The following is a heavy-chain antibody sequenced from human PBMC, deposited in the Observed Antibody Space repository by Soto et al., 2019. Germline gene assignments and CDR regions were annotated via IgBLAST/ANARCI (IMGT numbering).Heavy chain of an antibody. CDR3: ARGGGVATDRQPSHDY. V-gene: IGHV1-2*02. CDR2: INPNSGGT. CDR1: GYTLTDYY. Sequence: QVQLVQFGAEVKKPGASVKVSCKASGYTLTDYYIHWVRQAPGQGLEWMGWINPNSGGTNYAQNFQGRVTMTRDTSISTAYMELSRLRSDDTAVYYCARGGGVATDRQPSHDYWGQGTLVTVSS. D-gene: IGHD5-12*01. J-gene: IGHJ4*02.